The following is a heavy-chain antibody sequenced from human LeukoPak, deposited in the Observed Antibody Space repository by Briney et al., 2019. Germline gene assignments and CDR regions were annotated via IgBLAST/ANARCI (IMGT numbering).Heavy chain of an antibody. V-gene: IGHV3-21*01. CDR2: ISSSSSYI. J-gene: IGHJ4*02. CDR1: GFTFSSYS. CDR3: ARDRHHRFGELFP. Sequence: PGGSLRFSCAASGFTFSSYSMNWVRQAPGKGLEWVSSISSSSSYIYHADSVKGRFTISRDNAKNSLYLQMNSLRAEDTAVYYCARDRHHRFGELFPWGQGTRVTVSS. D-gene: IGHD3-10*01.